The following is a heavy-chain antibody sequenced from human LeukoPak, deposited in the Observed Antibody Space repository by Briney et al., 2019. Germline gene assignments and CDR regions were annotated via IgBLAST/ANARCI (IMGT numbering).Heavy chain of an antibody. CDR3: ARDERLGYCSGGSCYEPAFDI. CDR2: IYYSGST. D-gene: IGHD2-15*01. V-gene: IGHV4-59*01. J-gene: IGHJ3*02. Sequence: SETLSLTCTVSGGSISSYYWSWIRQPPGKGLEWIEYIYYSGSTNYNPSLKSRVTISVDTSKNQFSLKLSSVTAADTAVYYCARDERLGYCSGGSCYEPAFDIWGQGTMVTVSS. CDR1: GGSISSYY.